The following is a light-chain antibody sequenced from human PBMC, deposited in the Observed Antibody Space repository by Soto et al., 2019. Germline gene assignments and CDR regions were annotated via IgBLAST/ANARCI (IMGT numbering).Light chain of an antibody. CDR2: DAS. V-gene: IGKV1-33*01. CDR1: QDITNY. CDR3: QQYDNLPHA. Sequence: DIQMTQSPTSLSVSVGDRITITCQASQDITNYLNWYQQKPGEAPKLLIYDASNLETGVPSRFSGSGSGTDFTFTITSLQPEDLATYYCQQYDNLPHAFGQGTKLEIK. J-gene: IGKJ2*01.